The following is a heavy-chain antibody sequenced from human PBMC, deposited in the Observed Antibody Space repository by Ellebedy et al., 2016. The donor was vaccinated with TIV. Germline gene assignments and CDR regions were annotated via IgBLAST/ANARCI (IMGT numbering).Heavy chain of an antibody. Sequence: GGSLRLXXAASAFTFRTFWMSWVRQAPGKGLEWISYISSSVSTIYYADSVKGRFTVSRDNAKNSLYLQMNSLRAEDTAVYYCARGHRFNDYWGQGTLVTVSS. V-gene: IGHV3-11*01. CDR3: ARGHRFNDY. CDR2: ISSSVSTI. J-gene: IGHJ4*02. CDR1: AFTFRTFW.